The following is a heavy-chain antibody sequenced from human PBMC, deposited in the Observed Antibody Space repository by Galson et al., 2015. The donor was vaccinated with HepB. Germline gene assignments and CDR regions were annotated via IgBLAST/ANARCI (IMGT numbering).Heavy chain of an antibody. Sequence: SLRLSCAASGFSFSNSAMTWVRQAPGRGLEWISGISISGRNTYYADSVEGRFTISRDNSKNTVFLQMNSLRAEDTAVYYCAKEEVPNDYWGQGTLVTVSS. V-gene: IGHV3-23*01. J-gene: IGHJ4*02. CDR3: AKEEVPNDY. CDR2: ISISGRNT. CDR1: GFSFSNSA. D-gene: IGHD4/OR15-4a*01.